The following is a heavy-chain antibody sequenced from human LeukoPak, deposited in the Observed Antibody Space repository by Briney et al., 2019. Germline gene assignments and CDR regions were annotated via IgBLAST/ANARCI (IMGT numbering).Heavy chain of an antibody. D-gene: IGHD5-18*01. CDR1: GFTFRIYE. Sequence: GGSLRLSCAASGFTFRIYEMNWVRQAPGKGLEWVAVMSYDGRNKEYADSVKGRFTISRDNSKNTLYLQMNSLRAEDTAVYFCAKTGAQYSYGWSIYDTFDIWGQGTMVSVSS. J-gene: IGHJ3*02. V-gene: IGHV3-30*18. CDR3: AKTGAQYSYGWSIYDTFDI. CDR2: MSYDGRNK.